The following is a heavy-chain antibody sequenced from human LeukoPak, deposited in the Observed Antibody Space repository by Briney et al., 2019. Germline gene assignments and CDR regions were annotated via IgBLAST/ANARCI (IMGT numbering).Heavy chain of an antibody. V-gene: IGHV3-11*01. CDR3: ARDARGVLMVYAYLDY. J-gene: IGHJ4*02. CDR1: GFTFSDYY. Sequence: PGGSLRLSCAASGFTFSDYYMSWIRQAPGKGLEWVSYISSSDSPRFYADSVKGRFTISRDNAKKSLFLQMNSLRAEDTAVYYCARDARGVLMVYAYLDYWGQGTLVTVSS. CDR2: ISSSDSPR. D-gene: IGHD2-8*01.